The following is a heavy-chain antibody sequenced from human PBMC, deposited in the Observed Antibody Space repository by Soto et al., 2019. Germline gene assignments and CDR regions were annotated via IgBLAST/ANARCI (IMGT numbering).Heavy chain of an antibody. CDR1: GGSISSGGYS. CDR2: TYHSGNP. J-gene: IGHJ1*01. V-gene: IGHV4-30-2*01. Sequence: PSETLSLTCAVSGGSISSGGYSWSWIRQPPGKGLEWIGHTYHSGNPYYNPSLKSRVIISVDRSKNQFSLKLSSVTAADTAVYYCATEWFGESQHCGQGTLVTVSS. CDR3: ATEWFGESQH. D-gene: IGHD3-10*01.